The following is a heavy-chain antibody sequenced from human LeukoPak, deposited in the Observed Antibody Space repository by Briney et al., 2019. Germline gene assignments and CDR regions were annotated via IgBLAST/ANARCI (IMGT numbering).Heavy chain of an antibody. CDR3: AVPGIVASGTSDY. CDR2: LYSGGTT. J-gene: IGHJ4*02. Sequence: PGGSLRLSCAASGFTVSSNYMIWVRQAPGKGLEWVSVLYSGGTTYYAAYVKGRFTISRDNSKNTLYRQMNNLRVEDTAAYYCAVPGIVASGTSDYWGQGTLVTVSS. CDR1: GFTVSSNY. D-gene: IGHD6-13*01. V-gene: IGHV3-66*01.